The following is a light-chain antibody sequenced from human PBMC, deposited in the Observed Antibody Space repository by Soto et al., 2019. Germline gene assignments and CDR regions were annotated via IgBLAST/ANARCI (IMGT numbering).Light chain of an antibody. J-gene: IGKJ4*01. CDR1: QSVGTH. CDR2: GAS. Sequence: EIVLTQSPATLSLSPGERATLSCRASQSVGTHLAWYQKKPGQGPRLLIYGASTRATGIPARFSGGGSGTDFTLTISSLEPDDFAVYYCQQRSNWPPGGTFGGGTKVDIK. CDR3: QQRSNWPPGGT. V-gene: IGKV3-11*01.